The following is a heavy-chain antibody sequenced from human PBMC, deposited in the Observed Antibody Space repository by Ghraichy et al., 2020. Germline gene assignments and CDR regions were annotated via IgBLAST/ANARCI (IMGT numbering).Heavy chain of an antibody. D-gene: IGHD3-9*01. CDR3: ARISFRGYYGILTVRYRPACDI. V-gene: IGHV4-39*01. Sequence: SETLSLTCTVSGGSISSSSYYWGWIRQPPGKGLEWIGSIYYSGSTYYNPSLKSRVTISVDTSKNQFSLKLSSVTAADTAVYYCARISFRGYYGILTVRYRPACDIWRQGTMVTVSS. J-gene: IGHJ3*02. CDR2: IYYSGST. CDR1: GGSISSSSYY.